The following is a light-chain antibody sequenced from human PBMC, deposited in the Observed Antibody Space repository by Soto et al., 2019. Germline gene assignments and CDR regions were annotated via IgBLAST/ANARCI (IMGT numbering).Light chain of an antibody. CDR2: DVS. J-gene: IGKJ2*01. CDR3: QQSFSAPRT. CDR1: QSIGRY. V-gene: IGKV1-39*01. Sequence: DIQMTQSPSSLSASVGDRVTVTCRASQSIGRYLNWYQQKPGKAPKLLIYDVSHLQTGVPSRFSGAESGTDFTLTISDLQPEDFATYYCQQSFSAPRTFGQGTKLDIQ.